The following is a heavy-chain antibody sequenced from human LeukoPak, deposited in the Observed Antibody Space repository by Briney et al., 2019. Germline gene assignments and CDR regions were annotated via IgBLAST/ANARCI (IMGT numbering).Heavy chain of an antibody. CDR2: IDGSGNTI. D-gene: IGHD4-17*01. J-gene: IGHJ4*02. V-gene: IGHV3-48*03. Sequence: GGSLRLSCAASGFTFSSDAVSWGRQAPGTGLEWVSYIDGSGNTIFYADSVKGQFTISRDNAKNSLYLQMNSLRAEDTAVYYCARGPTVTRRGYFDYWGQGTLVTVSS. CDR3: ARGPTVTRRGYFDY. CDR1: GFTFSSDA.